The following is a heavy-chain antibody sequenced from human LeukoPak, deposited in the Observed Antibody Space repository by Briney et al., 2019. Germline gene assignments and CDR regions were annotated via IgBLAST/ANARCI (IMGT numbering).Heavy chain of an antibody. D-gene: IGHD3-22*01. J-gene: IGHJ4*02. CDR3: ARQAYYDSSGYSDY. Sequence: GESLKISCKGSGYSFTSYWIAWVRQMPGKGPEWMGIIYPGDSDTRYSPSFQGQVTISADKSISTAYLQWSSLKASDTAMYYCARQAYYDSSGYSDYWGQGTLVTVSS. CDR2: IYPGDSDT. CDR1: GYSFTSYW. V-gene: IGHV5-51*01.